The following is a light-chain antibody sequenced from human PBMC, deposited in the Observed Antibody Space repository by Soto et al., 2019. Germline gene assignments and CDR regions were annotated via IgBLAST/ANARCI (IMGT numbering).Light chain of an antibody. V-gene: IGLV2-14*01. CDR1: SSDVGGYNY. CDR3: RSYTSSRIYV. Sequence: QSVLTQPASVSGSPGQSITISCTGTSSDVGGYNYVSWYQQHPGKAPKLMIYDVSNRPSGVSNRFSGSKSGNTASLTISGLQAEDEADYYCRSYTSSRIYVFGTGTKVTVL. J-gene: IGLJ1*01. CDR2: DVS.